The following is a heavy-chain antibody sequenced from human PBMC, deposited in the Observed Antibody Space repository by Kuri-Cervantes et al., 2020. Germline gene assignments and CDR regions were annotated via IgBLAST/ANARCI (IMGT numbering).Heavy chain of an antibody. V-gene: IGHV3-49*03. CDR1: GFTFGDYA. J-gene: IGHJ6*03. CDR3: AKAGEVRGDLDRYYYFYMDV. D-gene: IGHD7-27*01. Sequence: GESLKISCTASGFTFGDYAMSWFRQAPGKGLEWVGFIRSKAYGGTTEYAASVKGRFTISRDNSKNTLYLQMNSLRAEDTAVYYCAKAGEVRGDLDRYYYFYMDVWGKGTTVTVSS. CDR2: IRSKAYGGTT.